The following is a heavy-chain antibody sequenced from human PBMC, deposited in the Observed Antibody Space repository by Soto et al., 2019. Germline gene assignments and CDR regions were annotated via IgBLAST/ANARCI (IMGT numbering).Heavy chain of an antibody. CDR1: GGTFSIYT. CDR3: ARVGPGDAFDI. V-gene: IGHV1-69*02. CDR2: IIPILGIA. J-gene: IGHJ3*02. D-gene: IGHD1-26*01. Sequence: SVKVSCKASGGTFSIYTISWVRQAPGQGLEWMGRIIPILGIANYAQKLQGRVTITADKSTSTAYMELRSLRSDDTAVYYCARVGPGDAFDIWGQGTMVTVSS.